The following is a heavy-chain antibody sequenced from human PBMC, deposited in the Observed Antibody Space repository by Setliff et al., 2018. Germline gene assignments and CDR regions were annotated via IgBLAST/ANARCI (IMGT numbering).Heavy chain of an antibody. V-gene: IGHV3-11*04. CDR1: GFTFSNYY. J-gene: IGHJ4*02. CDR2: IHDSGNPT. Sequence: TGGSLRLSCAASGFTFSNYYMTWIRQAPGKGLEWISYIHDSGNPTYYADSVKGRFTVSRDNAKNSLYLQMTSLRAEDTAVYYCARDPHFDSWGQGTLVTVSS. CDR3: ARDPHFDS.